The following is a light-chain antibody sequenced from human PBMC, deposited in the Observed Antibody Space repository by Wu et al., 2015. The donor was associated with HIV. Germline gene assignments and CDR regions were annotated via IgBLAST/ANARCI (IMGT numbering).Light chain of an antibody. V-gene: IGKV3-15*01. J-gene: IGKJ2*01. CDR2: GAS. Sequence: EIVMTQSPATLSVSPGERATLSCRASQSVSGNLAWYQQKPGQAPRLLIYGASTRATGIPARFSGSGSGTDFTLTISRLEPEDFAVYYCQQYASFPNTFGQGTKLEIK. CDR3: QQYASFPNT. CDR1: QSVSGN.